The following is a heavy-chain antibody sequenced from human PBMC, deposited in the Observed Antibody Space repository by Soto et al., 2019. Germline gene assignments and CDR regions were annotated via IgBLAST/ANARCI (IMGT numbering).Heavy chain of an antibody. CDR3: ARAGGTTVTGLWHFDS. CDR2: IWYDGTQK. V-gene: IGHV3-33*01. CDR1: GFTFNTYS. D-gene: IGHD4-17*01. Sequence: QVQLEESGGGVVQPGRSLRLSCEASGFTFNTYSMHWVRQPPGKGLEWLAAIWYDGTQKYYADSVKGRFIISRDNSKKTMYLEMNSLRAEDTAVYYCARAGGTTVTGLWHFDSWGQLNLVTVSS. J-gene: IGHJ4*02.